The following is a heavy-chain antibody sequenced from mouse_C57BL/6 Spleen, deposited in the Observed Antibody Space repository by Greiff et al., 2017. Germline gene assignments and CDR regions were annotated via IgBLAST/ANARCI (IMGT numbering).Heavy chain of an antibody. CDR1: GYTFTSYW. J-gene: IGHJ2*01. CDR2: LDPSASYT. CDR3: ARSHYYGSSPNFDY. V-gene: IGHV1-69*01. D-gene: IGHD1-1*01. Sequence: QVQLQQPGAELVMPGASVKLSCKASGYTFTSYWMHWVKQRPGQGLEWIGELDPSASYTDYNQKFKGKSTLTVDKSSSTAYMQLSSLTSEDSAVYYCARSHYYGSSPNFDYWGQGTTLTVAS.